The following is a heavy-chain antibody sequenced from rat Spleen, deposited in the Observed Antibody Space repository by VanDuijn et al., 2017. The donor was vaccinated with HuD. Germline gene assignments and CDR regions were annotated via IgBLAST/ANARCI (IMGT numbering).Heavy chain of an antibody. CDR3: ARSADYYDGYSNWFAY. D-gene: IGHD1-12*03. J-gene: IGHJ3*01. CDR1: GYSITSSYR. V-gene: IGHV3-3*01. Sequence: EVQLQESGPGLVKPSQSLSLTCSVTGYSITSSYRWNWIRKFPGNKLEWMGYINNAGTTNYNPSLKSRISITRDTSKNQFFLQVNSVTTEDTATYYCARSADYYDGYSNWFAYWGQGTLVTVSS. CDR2: INNAGTT.